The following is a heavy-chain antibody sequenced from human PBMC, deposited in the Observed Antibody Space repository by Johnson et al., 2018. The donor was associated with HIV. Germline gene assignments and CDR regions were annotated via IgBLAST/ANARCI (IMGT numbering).Heavy chain of an antibody. CDR2: ISYDGNNE. V-gene: IGHV3-30*04. J-gene: IGHJ3*02. D-gene: IGHD2-15*01. CDR3: VRGRDQHLAGGGFDM. Sequence: QVQLVESGGGVVQPGRSLRLSCAASGFTFSSYAMHWVRQAPGKGLEWVAVISYDGNNEYYTDSVKGRFTISRDSSKNTLYLLMNSLRVEDAAVYYCVRGRDQHLAGGGFDMWGQGTMVTVSS. CDR1: GFTFSSYA.